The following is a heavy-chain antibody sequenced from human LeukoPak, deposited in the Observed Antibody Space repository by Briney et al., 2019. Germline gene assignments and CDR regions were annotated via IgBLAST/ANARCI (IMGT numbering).Heavy chain of an antibody. J-gene: IGHJ5*02. Sequence: ASVKVSCKASGYTFTSYAMHWVRQAPGQRLEWMGWINTGNGNTKYSQEFQGRVTITRDTSASTAYMELSSLRSEDMAVYYCARGAKFRSYGSGTYYTSLPFDPWGQGTLVTVSS. CDR1: GYTFTSYA. CDR3: ARGAKFRSYGSGTYYTSLPFDP. V-gene: IGHV1-3*03. CDR2: INTGNGNT. D-gene: IGHD3-10*01.